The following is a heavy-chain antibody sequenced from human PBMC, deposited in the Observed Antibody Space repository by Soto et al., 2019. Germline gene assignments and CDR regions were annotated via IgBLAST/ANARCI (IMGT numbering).Heavy chain of an antibody. D-gene: IGHD5-12*01. CDR2: ISYDGSNK. CDR3: AKDGYSGYDIDY. Sequence: GGSLRLSCAASGFTFSSYGMHWVRQAPGKGLEWVAVISYDGSNKYYADSVKGRFTISRDNSKNTLYLQMNSLRAEDTAVYYCAKDGYSGYDIDYWGRGTLVTVSS. V-gene: IGHV3-30*18. CDR1: GFTFSSYG. J-gene: IGHJ4*02.